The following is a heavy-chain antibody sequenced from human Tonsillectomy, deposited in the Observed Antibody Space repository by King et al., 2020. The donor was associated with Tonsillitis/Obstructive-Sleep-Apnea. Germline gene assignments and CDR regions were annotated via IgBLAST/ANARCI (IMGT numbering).Heavy chain of an antibody. CDR1: GFTFSSYA. D-gene: IGHD6-6*01. CDR2: ISYDGSNK. J-gene: IGHJ4*02. Sequence: VQLVESGGGVVQPGRSLRLSCAASGFTFSSYAMHWVRQAPGKGLEWVAVISYDGSNKYYADSVKGRFTISRDNSKNTLYLQMNSLRAEDTAVYYCARATYSSSSPLDYWGQGTLVTVSS. CDR3: ARATYSSSSPLDY. V-gene: IGHV3-30*04.